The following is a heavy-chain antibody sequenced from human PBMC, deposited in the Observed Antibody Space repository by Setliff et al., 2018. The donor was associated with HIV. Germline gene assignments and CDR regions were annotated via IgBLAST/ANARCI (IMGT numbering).Heavy chain of an antibody. J-gene: IGHJ6*03. CDR1: GGSFSGYY. CDR2: INHSGRT. V-gene: IGHV4-34*01. D-gene: IGHD3-3*01. CDR3: ARGFSGDYIFTGYKDV. Sequence: SETLSLTCAVYGGSFSGYYWSWIRQAPGKGLEWIGEINHSGRTKYNPSLKSRVTLSVDTSKNQFSLKLTSVTAADTAFYYCARGFSGDYIFTGYKDVWGKGNTVTVSS.